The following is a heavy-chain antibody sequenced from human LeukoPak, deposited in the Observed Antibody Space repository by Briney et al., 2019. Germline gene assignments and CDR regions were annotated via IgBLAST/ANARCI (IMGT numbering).Heavy chain of an antibody. J-gene: IGHJ4*02. CDR2: IYDSGST. CDR3: ARVYGYSHGYFDY. V-gene: IGHV4-59*08. CDR1: GGSIGSYY. Sequence: PSETLSLTCTVSGGSIGSYYWSWIRQPPGKGLEWIGYIYDSGSTKYNPSLKSRVTISLDTSKNQFSLKLSSVTAADTAVYYCARVYGYSHGYFDYWGQGTLVTVSS. D-gene: IGHD5-18*01.